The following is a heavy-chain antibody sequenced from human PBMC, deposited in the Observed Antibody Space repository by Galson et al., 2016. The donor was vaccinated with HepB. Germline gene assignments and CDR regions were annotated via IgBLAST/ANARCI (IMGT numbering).Heavy chain of an antibody. J-gene: IGHJ4*02. Sequence: TLSLTCTVSGGPISSAAHYWSWIRQFPGKGLEWIGYIYYNGNTYYNLSPKSRVTISVDTSENQLSLKLRSVTGADTAVYFCARAHYPGSGNYYEPLFDSRGQGTLATVSS. V-gene: IGHV4-31*03. CDR3: ARAHYPGSGNYYEPLFDS. D-gene: IGHD3-10*01. CDR1: GGPISSAAHY. CDR2: IYYNGNT.